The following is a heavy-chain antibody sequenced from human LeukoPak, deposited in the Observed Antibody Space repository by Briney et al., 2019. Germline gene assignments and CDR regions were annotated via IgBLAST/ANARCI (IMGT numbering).Heavy chain of an antibody. CDR3: ASGVTGTTVDY. J-gene: IGHJ4*02. CDR1: GGSISSYY. V-gene: IGHV4-59*01. Sequence: PSETLSLTCTVSGGSISSYYWSWIRQPPGKGLERIGYIYYSGSTNYNPSLKSRVTISVDTSKNQFSLKLSSVTAADTAVYYCASGVTGTTVDYWGQGTLVTVSS. CDR2: IYYSGST. D-gene: IGHD1-7*01.